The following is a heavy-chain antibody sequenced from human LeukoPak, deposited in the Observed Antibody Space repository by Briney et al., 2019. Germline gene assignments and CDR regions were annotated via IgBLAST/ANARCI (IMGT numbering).Heavy chain of an antibody. CDR2: INWNGGST. V-gene: IGHV3-20*04. CDR3: AREQRRYMDF. Sequence: GGSLRLSCAASGFTVNNNGVSWVRQAPGKGLEWVSGINWNGGSTGYADSVKGRFTISRDNAKNSLYLQMNSLRAEDTALYYCAREQRRYMDFWGQGTTVTVSS. CDR1: GFTVNNNG. J-gene: IGHJ6*02.